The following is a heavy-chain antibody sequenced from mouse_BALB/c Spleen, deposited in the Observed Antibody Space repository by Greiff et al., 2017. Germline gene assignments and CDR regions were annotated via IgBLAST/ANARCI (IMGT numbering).Heavy chain of an antibody. J-gene: IGHJ4*01. Sequence: VKLMESGPGLVQPSQSLSITCTVSGFSLTSYGVHWVRQSPGKGLEWLGVIWSGGSTDYNAAFISRLSISKDNSKSQVFFKMNSLQANDTAIYYCARNRGHYYAMDYWGQGTSVTVSS. D-gene: IGHD3-1*01. CDR3: ARNRGHYYAMDY. V-gene: IGHV2-2*02. CDR1: GFSLTSYG. CDR2: IWSGGST.